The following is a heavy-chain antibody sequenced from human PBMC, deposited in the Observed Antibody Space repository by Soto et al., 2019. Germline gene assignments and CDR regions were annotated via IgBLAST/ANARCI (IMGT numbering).Heavy chain of an antibody. CDR3: ARGQYYYGSGSNTVSYFDY. D-gene: IGHD3-10*01. CDR2: INHSGST. Sequence: SETLSLTCAFYVGSFSGYYWSCIRQPPGKGLEWIGEINHSGSTNYNPSLKSRVTISVDTSKNQFSLKLSSVTAADTAVYYCARGQYYYGSGSNTVSYFDYWGQGTLGTVSS. J-gene: IGHJ4*02. CDR1: VGSFSGYY. V-gene: IGHV4-34*01.